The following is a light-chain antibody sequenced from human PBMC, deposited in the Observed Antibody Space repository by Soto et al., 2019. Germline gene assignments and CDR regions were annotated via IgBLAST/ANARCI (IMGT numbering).Light chain of an antibody. J-gene: IGKJ4*01. CDR3: LQRSNWPLT. CDR1: HSVSSY. Sequence: EIVLTQSPATLSLSPGERATLSCRASHSVSSYLASYQQKPDQAPRLLIYDASNRATGIPARFSGSGSGTAFTLTISTLEHEDFGVYYCLQRSNWPLTFGGGTKVDIK. V-gene: IGKV3-11*01. CDR2: DAS.